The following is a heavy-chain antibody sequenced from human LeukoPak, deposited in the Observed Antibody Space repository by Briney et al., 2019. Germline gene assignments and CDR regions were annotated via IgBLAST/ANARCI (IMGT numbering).Heavy chain of an antibody. D-gene: IGHD3-10*01. CDR2: IIPIFGTA. CDR3: ARDSAANYYGSGSYYYGMDV. J-gene: IGHJ6*04. CDR1: GGTFSSYA. V-gene: IGHV1-69*06. Sequence: ASVKVSCKASGGTFSSYAISWVRQAPGQGLEWMGGIIPIFGTANYAQKFQGRVTITADKSTSTAYMELSSLRSEDTAVYYYARDSAANYYGSGSYYYGMDVWGKGTTVTVSS.